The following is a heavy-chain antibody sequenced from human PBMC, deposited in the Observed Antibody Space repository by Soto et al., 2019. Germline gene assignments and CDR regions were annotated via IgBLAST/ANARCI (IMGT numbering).Heavy chain of an antibody. Sequence: GGSLRLSCAASGFTFSSYWMHWVRQAPGEGLVWISFIDTYGTDTKYADSVKGRFTTSRDNAENTLYLLMNSLRAEDTAVYYCVRGLGNSDYWGQGTLVTVSS. J-gene: IGHJ4*02. CDR2: IDTYGTDT. CDR3: VRGLGNSDY. CDR1: GFTFSSYW. D-gene: IGHD1-7*01. V-gene: IGHV3-74*01.